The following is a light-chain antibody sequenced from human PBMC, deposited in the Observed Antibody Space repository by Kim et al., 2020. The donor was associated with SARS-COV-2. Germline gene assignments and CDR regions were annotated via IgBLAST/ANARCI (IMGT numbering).Light chain of an antibody. J-gene: IGKJ1*01. V-gene: IGKV1-12*01. CDR1: QDVSNW. CDR3: QQSNSFPWT. Sequence: TSVGDRVTITCRASQDVSNWLAWYQQKPGKAPKLLIYAASSLQSGVPSRFSGGGYGTGFTLTISSLQPEDFATYYCQQSNSFPWTFGQGTKVDIK. CDR2: AAS.